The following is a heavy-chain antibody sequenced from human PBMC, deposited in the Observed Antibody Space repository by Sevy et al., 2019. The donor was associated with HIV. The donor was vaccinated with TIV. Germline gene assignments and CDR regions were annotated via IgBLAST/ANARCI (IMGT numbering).Heavy chain of an antibody. J-gene: IGHJ4*02. CDR2: IKHDGSEN. Sequence: GGSLRLSCAASGFTFSNFWMSWVRQAPGKGLEFVANIKHDGSENFYADSVKCRFTISRDNAKNSLFLQMNNLRVEETAVYYCARDHPSTAPFDYWGQGTLVTVSS. CDR1: GFTFSNFW. D-gene: IGHD2-21*02. V-gene: IGHV3-7*03. CDR3: ARDHPSTAPFDY.